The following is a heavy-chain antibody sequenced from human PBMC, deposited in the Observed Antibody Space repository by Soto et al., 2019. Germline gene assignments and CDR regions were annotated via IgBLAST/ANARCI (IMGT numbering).Heavy chain of an antibody. CDR1: GFTFSSYS. D-gene: IGHD4-17*01. V-gene: IGHV3-21*01. CDR3: ASAMDDYGDYVGNY. J-gene: IGHJ4*02. CDR2: ISSSSSTI. Sequence: EVQLVESGGGLVKPGGSLRLSCAASGFTFSSYSMNWVRQAPGKGLEWVSSISSSSSTIYYADSVKGRFTISRDNAKNSLYLQMNSLRDEDTAVYYCASAMDDYGDYVGNYWGQGTLVTVSS.